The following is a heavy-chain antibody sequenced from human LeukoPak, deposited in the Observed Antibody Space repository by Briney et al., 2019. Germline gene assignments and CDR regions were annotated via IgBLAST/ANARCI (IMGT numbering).Heavy chain of an antibody. V-gene: IGHV1-18*01. CDR3: ANIAARPPYYYYYYMDV. Sequence: ASVKVSCKASGYTFTSYGISWVRQAPGQGLEWMGWISAYNGNTNYAQKLQGRVTMTTDTSTSTAYMELRSLRSDDTAVYYCANIAARPPYYYYYYMDVWGKGTTVTVSS. J-gene: IGHJ6*03. CDR2: ISAYNGNT. D-gene: IGHD6-6*01. CDR1: GYTFTSYG.